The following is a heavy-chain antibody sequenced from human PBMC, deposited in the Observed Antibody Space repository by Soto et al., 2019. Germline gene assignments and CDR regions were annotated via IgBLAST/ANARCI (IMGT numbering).Heavy chain of an antibody. D-gene: IGHD6-6*01. V-gene: IGHV1-2*02. CDR1: GYTFTGNY. CDR2: INPNSGGT. Sequence: QVQLVQSGAEVKKPGASVKVSCKASGYTFTGNYMHWVRQAPGQGLEWMGWINPNSGGTHSAQKFQGRVTVTRDTSISTAYMELSRLRSDDTAVYYCARDGDSSSPFDIWGQGTMVTVSS. CDR3: ARDGDSSSPFDI. J-gene: IGHJ3*02.